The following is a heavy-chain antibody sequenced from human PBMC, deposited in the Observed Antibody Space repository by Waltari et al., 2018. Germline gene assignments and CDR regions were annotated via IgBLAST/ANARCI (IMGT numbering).Heavy chain of an antibody. J-gene: IGHJ4*02. CDR2: IYYSGST. Sequence: QLQLQESGPGLVKPSETLSLTCTVSGGSISSRSYYWGWIRQPPGKGLEWIGSIYYSGSTYYNPSLKSRVTISVDTSKNQFSLKLSSVTAADTAVYYCARRDSSGYPLWYWGQGTLVTVSS. CDR1: GGSISSRSYY. CDR3: ARRDSSGYPLWY. D-gene: IGHD3-22*01. V-gene: IGHV4-39*07.